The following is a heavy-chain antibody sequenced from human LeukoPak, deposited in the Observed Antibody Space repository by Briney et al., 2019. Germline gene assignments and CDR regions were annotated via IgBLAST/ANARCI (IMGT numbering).Heavy chain of an antibody. CDR2: ISSSGSTI. D-gene: IGHD3-22*01. CDR3: ARNRHAYYSDSSDFDPFDY. Sequence: PGGSLRLSCAASGFTFSDYYMSWIRQAPGKGLEWVSYISSSGSTIYYADSVKGRFTISRDNAKNSLYLQMNSLRVGDTAVYFCARNRHAYYSDSSDFDPFDYWGQGALVTVSS. V-gene: IGHV3-11*04. J-gene: IGHJ4*02. CDR1: GFTFSDYY.